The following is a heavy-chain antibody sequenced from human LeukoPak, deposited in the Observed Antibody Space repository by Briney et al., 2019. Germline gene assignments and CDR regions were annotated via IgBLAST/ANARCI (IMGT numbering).Heavy chain of an antibody. V-gene: IGHV3-74*01. D-gene: IGHD6-19*01. CDR2: INTDGTVT. CDR3: ATKQWLAPPPDS. CDR1: GFTFSKYW. Sequence: GGSLRLSCAASGFTFSKYWMLWVRQAPGKGLESVSRINTDGTVTTYTDSVKGRFTASRDNADNTMFLQMNSVRDEDTAVYYCATKQWLAPPPDSWGQGTPVTVSS. J-gene: IGHJ4*02.